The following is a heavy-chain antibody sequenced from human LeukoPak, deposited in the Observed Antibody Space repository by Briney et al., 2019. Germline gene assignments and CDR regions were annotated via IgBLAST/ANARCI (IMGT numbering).Heavy chain of an antibody. CDR1: VFTFSDYE. V-gene: IGHV3-48*03. CDR2: ISSSGTII. D-gene: IGHD1-1*01. J-gene: IGHJ6*04. CDR3: ARDQLPYYYYYGMDV. Sequence: GGSLRLSCAASVFTFSDYEMNWVRQAPGKGLEWVSYISSSGTIIYYADSVKGRFTISRDNAQNSLFLQMNSLRAEDTAVYYCARDQLPYYYYYGMDVWGKGTTVTVSS.